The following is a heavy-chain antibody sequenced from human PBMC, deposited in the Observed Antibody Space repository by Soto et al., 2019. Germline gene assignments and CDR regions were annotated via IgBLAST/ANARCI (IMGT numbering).Heavy chain of an antibody. CDR3: ARARGAGYDILTGYQN. CDR2: IYYSGST. Sequence: QVQLQESGPGLVKPSETLSLTCTVSGGSISSYYWSWIRQPPGKGLEWIGYIYYSGSTNYNPSLKSRVTISVDTSKNQFSLKLSSVTAADTAVYYCARARGAGYDILTGYQNWGQGTLVTVSS. V-gene: IGHV4-59*01. CDR1: GGSISSYY. J-gene: IGHJ4*02. D-gene: IGHD3-9*01.